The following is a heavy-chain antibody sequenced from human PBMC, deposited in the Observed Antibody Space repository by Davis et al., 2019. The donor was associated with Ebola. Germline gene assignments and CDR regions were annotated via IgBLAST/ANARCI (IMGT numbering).Heavy chain of an antibody. CDR1: GYSFTSYW. V-gene: IGHV5-51*01. Sequence: GGSLRLSCKGSGYSFTSYWIGWVRQMPGKGLEWTGIIYPGDSHTRYSPAFQGQVTISADKSISTAYLQWSSLKASDTAKYYCATHQGVGARHGMDVWGQGTTVTVSS. D-gene: IGHD1-26*01. CDR2: IYPGDSHT. CDR3: ATHQGVGARHGMDV. J-gene: IGHJ6*02.